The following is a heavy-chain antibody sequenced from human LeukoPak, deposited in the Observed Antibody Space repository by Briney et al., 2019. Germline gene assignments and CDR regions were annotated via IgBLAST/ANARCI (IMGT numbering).Heavy chain of an antibody. D-gene: IGHD1-26*01. Sequence: ASVKVSCKASGYTFTSYGISWVRQAPGQGLEWMGWISAYNGNTNYAQKLQGRVTMTTDTSTSTAYMELRSLRSDDTAVYYCARDFRLFHGGSHPLGYWGQGTQVTVSS. CDR1: GYTFTSYG. CDR3: ARDFRLFHGGSHPLGY. V-gene: IGHV1-18*01. J-gene: IGHJ4*02. CDR2: ISAYNGNT.